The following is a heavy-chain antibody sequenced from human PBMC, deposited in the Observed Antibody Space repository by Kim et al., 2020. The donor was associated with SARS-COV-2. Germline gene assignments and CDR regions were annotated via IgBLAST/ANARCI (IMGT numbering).Heavy chain of an antibody. CDR2: IWYDGSNK. J-gene: IGHJ3*02. CDR1: GFTFSSYG. V-gene: IGHV3-33*01. D-gene: IGHD2-2*01. Sequence: GRSLRLSCAASGFTFSSYGMHWVRQAPGKGLEWVAVIWYDGSNKYYADSVKGRFTISRDNSKNTLYLQMNSLRAEDTAVYYCAREGGVAAATGLDIWGQGTMVTVSS. CDR3: AREGGVAAATGLDI.